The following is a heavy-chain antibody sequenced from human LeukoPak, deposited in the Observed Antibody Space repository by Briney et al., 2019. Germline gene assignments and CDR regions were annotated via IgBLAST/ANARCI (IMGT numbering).Heavy chain of an antibody. Sequence: SETLSLTCTVSGGSISSSSYSWGWIRQPPGKGLEWIGSIYYSGSTYYNPSLKSRVTISVDTSKNQFSLKLSSVTAADTAVYYCARNLVDGHDFWSDYGMDVWGQGTTVTVSS. CDR2: IYYSGST. J-gene: IGHJ6*02. D-gene: IGHD3-3*01. V-gene: IGHV4-39*01. CDR1: GGSISSSSYS. CDR3: ARNLVDGHDFWSDYGMDV.